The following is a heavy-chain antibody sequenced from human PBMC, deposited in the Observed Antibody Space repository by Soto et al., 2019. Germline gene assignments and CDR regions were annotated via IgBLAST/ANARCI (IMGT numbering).Heavy chain of an antibody. J-gene: IGHJ3*02. Sequence: PGGSLRLSCAASGFICSSYDMSWVRQAPGKGLEWVSTILVDGRTFYVDSVKGRFTISRGNSKNTVYLQMNSLTAEDTALYYCAKATATGGGAFDICGQGTMVTVSS. CDR3: AKATATGGGAFDI. CDR2: ILVDGRT. V-gene: IGHV3-23*01. D-gene: IGHD2-8*02. CDR1: GFICSSYD.